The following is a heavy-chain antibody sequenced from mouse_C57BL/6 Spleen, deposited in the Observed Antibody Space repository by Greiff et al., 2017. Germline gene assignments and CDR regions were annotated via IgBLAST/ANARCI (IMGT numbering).Heavy chain of an antibody. CDR2: IWSGGST. CDR3: ARNQNPDYYGSSSGFAY. V-gene: IGHV2-2*01. Sequence: VQLQESGPGLVQPSQSLSITCTVSGFSLTSYGVHWVRQSPGKGLEWLGVIWSGGSTDYNAAFISRLSISKDNSKSQVFFKMNSLQADDTAIYYCARNQNPDYYGSSSGFAYWGQGTLVTVSA. D-gene: IGHD1-1*01. CDR1: GFSLTSYG. J-gene: IGHJ3*01.